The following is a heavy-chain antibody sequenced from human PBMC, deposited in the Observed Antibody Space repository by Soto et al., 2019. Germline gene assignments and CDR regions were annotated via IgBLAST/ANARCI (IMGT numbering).Heavy chain of an antibody. CDR2: ISGSGGST. CDR3: AKDRRGSVVIPFDAFDI. D-gene: IGHD3-22*01. CDR1: GFTFSSYW. J-gene: IGHJ3*02. V-gene: IGHV3-23*01. Sequence: PGGSLRLSCAASGFTFSSYWMHWVRQAPGKGLVWVSRISGSGGSTYYADSVKGRFTISRDNSKNTLYLQMNSLRAEDTAVYYCAKDRRGSVVIPFDAFDIWGQGTMVTVSS.